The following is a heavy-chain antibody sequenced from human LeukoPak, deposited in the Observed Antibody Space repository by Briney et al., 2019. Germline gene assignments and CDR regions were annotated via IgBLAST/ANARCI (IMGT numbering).Heavy chain of an antibody. Sequence: GGSLRLSCAASGFSVSNHYMAWVRQAPGRRLEWVSFIWADGTTFYTDSVRGRFTVSRDQFKKTLYLQMSSLRPDDTALSYCARDGAGIESWVELDPWGQGTQVTVSA. CDR1: GFSVSNHY. CDR3: ARDGAGIESWVELDP. D-gene: IGHD5-24*01. J-gene: IGHJ5*02. V-gene: IGHV3-66*02. CDR2: IWADGTT.